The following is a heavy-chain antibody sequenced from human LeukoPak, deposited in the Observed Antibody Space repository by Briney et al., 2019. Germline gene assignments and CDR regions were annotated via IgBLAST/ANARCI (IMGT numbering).Heavy chain of an antibody. CDR1: GYTFTIFY. CDR3: ARDLFGGGF. D-gene: IGHD3-16*01. V-gene: IGHV1-46*01. CDR2: INPSGGST. Sequence: GASVKVSCKSSGYTFTIFYIHLVRHAPGQGLEWMGIINPSGGSTSYAQKFQGRVTMTRDVSTNTVYMELTSLRSEDTAVYYCARDLFGGGFWGQGTLVTVSS. J-gene: IGHJ4*02.